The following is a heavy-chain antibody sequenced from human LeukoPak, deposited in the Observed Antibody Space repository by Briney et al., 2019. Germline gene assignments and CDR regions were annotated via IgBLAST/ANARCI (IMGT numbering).Heavy chain of an antibody. Sequence: GSLRLSCAASGFTFSDYYMSWIRQAPGKGLEWVSYISSSGSTIYYADSVKGRFTISRDNAKNSLYLQMNSLRAEDTAVYYCARDQTYGDYWYFDLWGRGTLVTVSS. CDR1: GFTFSDYY. J-gene: IGHJ2*01. V-gene: IGHV3-11*04. CDR3: ARDQTYGDYWYFDL. CDR2: ISSSGSTI. D-gene: IGHD4-17*01.